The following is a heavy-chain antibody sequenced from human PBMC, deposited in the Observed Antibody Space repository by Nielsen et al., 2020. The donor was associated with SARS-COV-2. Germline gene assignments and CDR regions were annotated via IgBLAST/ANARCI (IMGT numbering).Heavy chain of an antibody. D-gene: IGHD3-9*01. Sequence: SETLSLTCTVSGGSISSGGYYWSWIRQHPGKGLEWIGYIYYSGSTYYNPSLKSRVTISIDTSKNQFSLKLSSVTAADTAVYYCARRYYDILTGYPNLYYYYGLDVWGQGTTVTVSS. J-gene: IGHJ6*02. CDR1: GGSISSGGYY. CDR3: ARRYYDILTGYPNLYYYYGLDV. V-gene: IGHV4-31*03. CDR2: IYYSGST.